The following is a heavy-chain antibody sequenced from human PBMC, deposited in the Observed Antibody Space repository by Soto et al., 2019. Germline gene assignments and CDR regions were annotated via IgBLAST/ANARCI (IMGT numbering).Heavy chain of an antibody. D-gene: IGHD1-20*01. J-gene: IGHJ6*02. Sequence: ASVKVSCKASGYTFTSYGISWVRQAPGQGLEWMGWISAYNGNTNYAQKLQGRVTMTTDTSTSTAYMELRSLRSDDTDVYYCASITVIHQYYYGMDVWGQGTTVTVSS. CDR3: ASITVIHQYYYGMDV. V-gene: IGHV1-18*04. CDR1: GYTFTSYG. CDR2: ISAYNGNT.